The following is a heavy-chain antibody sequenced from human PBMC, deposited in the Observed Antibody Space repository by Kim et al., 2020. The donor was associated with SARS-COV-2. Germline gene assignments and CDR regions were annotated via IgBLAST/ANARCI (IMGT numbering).Heavy chain of an antibody. CDR1: GFTFSRYW. V-gene: IGHV3-74*01. Sequence: GGSLRLSCAASGFTFSRYWMHWVRQAPGEGLVWVSRINDDGRGTNYADSVKGRFTISRDNAKNTLYLQMNSLRVEDTAVYYCVRDPYSEYYFWGQGTLVT. D-gene: IGHD1-26*01. J-gene: IGHJ4*02. CDR2: INDDGRGT. CDR3: VRDPYSEYYF.